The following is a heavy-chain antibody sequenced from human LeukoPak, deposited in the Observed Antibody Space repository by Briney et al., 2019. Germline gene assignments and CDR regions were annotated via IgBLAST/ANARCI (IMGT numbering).Heavy chain of an antibody. CDR1: GYTFSSYG. J-gene: IGHJ6*03. CDR2: ISTYNFNT. Sequence: ASVKVSCKASGYTFSSYGISWVRQAPGQGLEWMGWISTYNFNTNYAQKFQGRVTMTTDTPTRTAYMELRSLRSDDTAVYYCARVFPPYTSGYYSDYYYMDVWGKGTTVTISS. V-gene: IGHV1-18*01. CDR3: ARVFPPYTSGYYSDYYYMDV. D-gene: IGHD6-19*01.